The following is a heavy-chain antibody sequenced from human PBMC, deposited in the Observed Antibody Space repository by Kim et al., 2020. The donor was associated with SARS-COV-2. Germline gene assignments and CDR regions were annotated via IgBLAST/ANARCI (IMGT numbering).Heavy chain of an antibody. CDR2: IKQDGSEK. Sequence: GGSLRLSCAVSGFTFTTYWMSWARQAPGKGLEWVANIKQDGSEKYYVDSVKGRFTISRDNAKNSLYLQMNSLRAEDTAVYYCARGGSRYLSYWGQGTLVT. CDR1: GFTFTTYW. D-gene: IGHD3-9*01. V-gene: IGHV3-7*01. J-gene: IGHJ4*02. CDR3: ARGGSRYLSY.